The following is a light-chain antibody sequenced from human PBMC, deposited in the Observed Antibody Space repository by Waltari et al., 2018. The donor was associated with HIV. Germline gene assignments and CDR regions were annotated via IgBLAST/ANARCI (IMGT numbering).Light chain of an antibody. V-gene: IGLV1-51*01. J-gene: IGLJ1*01. Sequence: QSVLTQPPSVSAAPGQKVTISCSGISSNIGNNYVSWYQQFPGTDPKLHIYDNNKRPSGIPDRLSGSKSGTSATLAITGLQTGDEADYYCGTWDSSLSAGGVFGTGTKVTVL. CDR2: DNN. CDR1: SSNIGNNY. CDR3: GTWDSSLSAGGV.